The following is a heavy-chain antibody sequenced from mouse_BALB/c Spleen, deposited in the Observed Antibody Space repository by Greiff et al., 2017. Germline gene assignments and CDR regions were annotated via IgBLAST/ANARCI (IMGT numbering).Heavy chain of an antibody. CDR2: ISSGSSTI. J-gene: IGHJ4*01. CDR3: ARSEEDAMDY. CDR1: GFTFSSFG. Sequence: EVKVVESGGGLVQPGGSRKLSCAASGFTFSSFGMHWVRQAPEKGLEWVAYISSGSSTIYYADTVKGRFTISRDNPKNTLFLQMTSLRSEDTAMYYCARSEEDAMDYWGQGTSVTVSS. V-gene: IGHV5-17*02.